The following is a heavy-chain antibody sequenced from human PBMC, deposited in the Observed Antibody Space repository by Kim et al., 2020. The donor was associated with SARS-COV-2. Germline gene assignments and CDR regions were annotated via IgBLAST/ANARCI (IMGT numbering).Heavy chain of an antibody. D-gene: IGHD2-15*01. V-gene: IGHV3-74*01. CDR1: GFTFSSSW. J-gene: IGHJ4*02. Sequence: GGSLRLSCAASGFTFSSSWMDWVRQTAGRGLLWVASINPDGNSTYYPDSVKCRFAISRDNSKNTLYLQMNSLRTEDTAVYYCFRGGVDFWGQGTLVTVSS. CDR2: INPDGNST. CDR3: FRGGVDF.